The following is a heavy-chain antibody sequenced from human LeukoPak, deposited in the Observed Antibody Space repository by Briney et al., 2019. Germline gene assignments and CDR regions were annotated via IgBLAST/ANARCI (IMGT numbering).Heavy chain of an antibody. D-gene: IGHD3-22*01. V-gene: IGHV1-2*02. Sequence: ASVKVSCKTSGYTFTIYGLSWVRQAPGQGLEWMGWINPNSGGTNYAQKFQGRVTMTRDTSIITAYMELSRLSSDDTAVYYCARDERYDSSGYPFDYWGQGTLVTVSS. CDR1: GYTFTIYG. CDR3: ARDERYDSSGYPFDY. J-gene: IGHJ4*02. CDR2: INPNSGGT.